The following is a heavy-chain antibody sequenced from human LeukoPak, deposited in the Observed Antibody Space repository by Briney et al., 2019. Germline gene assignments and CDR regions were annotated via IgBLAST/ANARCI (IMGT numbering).Heavy chain of an antibody. J-gene: IGHJ6*02. Sequence: SETLSLTCTVSGGSVSSGNYYWSWIRQPPGKGLDWIGYIYYSGSTNYNPSLKSRVTISVDTSKNQFSLKLSSVTAADTPVYYCAREVVRTNYYYYGMDVWGQGTTVTVSS. CDR2: IYYSGST. D-gene: IGHD2-2*01. CDR3: AREVVRTNYYYYGMDV. V-gene: IGHV4-61*01. CDR1: GGSVSSGNYY.